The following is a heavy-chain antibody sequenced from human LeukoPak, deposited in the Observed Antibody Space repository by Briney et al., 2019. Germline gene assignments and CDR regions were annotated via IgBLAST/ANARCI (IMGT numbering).Heavy chain of an antibody. D-gene: IGHD1-14*01. CDR2: ISDSGTT. J-gene: IGHJ4*02. Sequence: SETLTLTCAVSRGSIINYYWTWVRHSAGKGLEWIGRISDSGTTDYNPPLRSRVVMSVDTSKNQFSLTLMSVTAADTAVYYCAGRTGHNLLDHWGQGIQVTVSS. CDR1: RGSIINYY. V-gene: IGHV4-4*07. CDR3: AGRTGHNLLDH.